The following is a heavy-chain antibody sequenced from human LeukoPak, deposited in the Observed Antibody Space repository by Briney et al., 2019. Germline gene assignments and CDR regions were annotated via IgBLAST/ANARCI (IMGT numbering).Heavy chain of an antibody. Sequence: GGSLRLSCAASGFTFSSYSMNWVRQAPGKGLEWVSSISSSSSYIYYADSVKGRFTISRGNAKNSLYLQMNSLRAEDTAVYYCARDPTSYSSSWYFAFDIWGQGTMVTASS. D-gene: IGHD6-13*01. CDR2: ISSSSSYI. J-gene: IGHJ3*02. CDR1: GFTFSSYS. CDR3: ARDPTSYSSSWYFAFDI. V-gene: IGHV3-21*01.